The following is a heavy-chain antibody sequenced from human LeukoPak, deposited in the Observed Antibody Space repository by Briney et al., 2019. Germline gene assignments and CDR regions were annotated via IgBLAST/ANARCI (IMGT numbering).Heavy chain of an antibody. D-gene: IGHD4-17*01. J-gene: IGHJ4*02. CDR2: IRSKANSYAT. CDR1: GFTFSGSA. V-gene: IGHV3-73*01. Sequence: GGSLKLSCAASGFTFSGSAIHWVRQASGKGLEWVGRIRSKANSYATAYAASVKGRFTISRDDSKNTAYLQMNSLRAEDTAVYYCAKDAVFGDYEWVFDYWGQGTLVTVSS. CDR3: AKDAVFGDYEWVFDY.